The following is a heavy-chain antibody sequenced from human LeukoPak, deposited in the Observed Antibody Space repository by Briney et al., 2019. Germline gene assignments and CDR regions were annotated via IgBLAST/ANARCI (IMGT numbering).Heavy chain of an antibody. CDR2: INPNSGGT. CDR1: GYTFTGYY. V-gene: IGHV1-2*02. CDR3: AREFGGVITSYYFDY. Sequence: GASVKVSCKASGYTFTGYYMHWVRQAPGQGPEWMGWINPNSGGTNYAQKFQGRVTMTRDTSISTAYMELSRLRSDDTAVYYCAREFGGVITSYYFDYWGQGTLVTVSS. D-gene: IGHD3-3*01. J-gene: IGHJ4*02.